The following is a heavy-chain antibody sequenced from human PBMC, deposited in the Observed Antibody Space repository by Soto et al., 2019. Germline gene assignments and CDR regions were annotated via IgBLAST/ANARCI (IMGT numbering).Heavy chain of an antibody. V-gene: IGHV4-34*01. CDR3: ARGRANGNWFDS. D-gene: IGHD5-12*01. J-gene: IGHJ5*01. Sequence: SETLSLTCAVYGGSFSGYYWSWIRQPPGKGLEWIGEINHSGSTNYNPALKSRVTISVDTSKNQFSLKLSSVTAADTAGYYCARGRANGNWFDSWGQGTLVTVSS. CDR2: INHSGST. CDR1: GGSFSGYY.